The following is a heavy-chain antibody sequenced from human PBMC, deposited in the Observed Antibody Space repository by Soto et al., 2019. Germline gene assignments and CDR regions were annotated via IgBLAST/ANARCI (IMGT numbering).Heavy chain of an antibody. V-gene: IGHV1-3*01. D-gene: IGHD2-15*01. J-gene: IGHJ5*02. CDR1: GYTFTSYA. CDR3: ARAPGVFCYCSGCYWGWLDS. Sequence: AASVKVSCKASGYTFTSYAMHLVRQAPGQRLEWMGWINAGNGNTKYSQKFQGRVTITRDTSASTAYMELSSLRSEDTAVYYCARAPGVFCYCSGCYWGWLDSSSQG. CDR2: INAGNGNT.